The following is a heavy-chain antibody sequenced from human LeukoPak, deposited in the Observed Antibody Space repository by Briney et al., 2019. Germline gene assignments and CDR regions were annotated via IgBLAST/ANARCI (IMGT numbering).Heavy chain of an antibody. V-gene: IGHV3-7*02. CDR3: ARGIPAVDY. Sequence: GGSLRLSCAASGFTFSSYWMTWVRQAPGRGLEWVANIKQDSSERYYVDSVKGRFTISRDNANNSLFLQMTSLREDESAVYYCARGIPAVDYWGQGTLVTVSS. CDR1: GFTFSSYW. CDR2: IKQDSSER. J-gene: IGHJ4*02. D-gene: IGHD2-2*01.